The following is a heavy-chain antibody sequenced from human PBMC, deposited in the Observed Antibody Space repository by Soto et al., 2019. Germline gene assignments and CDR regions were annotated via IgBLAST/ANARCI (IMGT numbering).Heavy chain of an antibody. CDR2: MNPNSGET. V-gene: IGHV1-8*01. CDR3: ARVAVAARPRWYNWFDP. J-gene: IGHJ5*02. D-gene: IGHD2-15*01. CDR1: GYTFTDYD. Sequence: QEQLVQSGAEVKKPGASVKVSCKTSGYTFTDYDINWVRQATGQGLEWIGWMNPNSGETGYAQKFQGRVTMTRSASLSTAYWELSSLRSEDTAVYYCARVAVAARPRWYNWFDPWGQGTRVTVSS.